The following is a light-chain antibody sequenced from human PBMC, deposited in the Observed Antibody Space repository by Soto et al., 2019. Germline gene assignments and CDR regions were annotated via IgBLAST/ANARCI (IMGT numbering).Light chain of an antibody. Sequence: EIVLTQSPATLSLSPGERATLSCRASQSISSYLAWYQQKPGQTPRLLIHDASDRATGVPARFSGSGSGTDFSLTSSSLEPEDFAVYYCQQRSSWPITFGQGTRLEI. CDR1: QSISSY. CDR3: QQRSSWPIT. CDR2: DAS. J-gene: IGKJ5*01. V-gene: IGKV3-11*01.